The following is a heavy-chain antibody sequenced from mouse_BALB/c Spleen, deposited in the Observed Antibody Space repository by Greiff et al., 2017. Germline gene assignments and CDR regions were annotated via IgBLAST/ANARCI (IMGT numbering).Heavy chain of an antibody. Sequence: VQLQQSGAELVKPGASVKLSCKASGYTFTSYWMHWVKQRPGRGLEWIGRIDPNSGGTKYNEKFKGKATLTADKSSSTAYMQLSSLTSENSAVYFCARSRTTAWYFDVWGAGTTVTVSS. CDR2: IDPNSGGT. J-gene: IGHJ1*01. CDR1: GYTFTSYW. D-gene: IGHD1-2*01. V-gene: IGHV1-62-3*01. CDR3: ARSRTTAWYFDV.